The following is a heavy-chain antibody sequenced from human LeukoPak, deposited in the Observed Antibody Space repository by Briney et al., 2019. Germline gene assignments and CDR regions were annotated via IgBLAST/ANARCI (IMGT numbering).Heavy chain of an antibody. CDR2: VSSSGSST. Sequence: GGSLRLSCAASGPVFDNFAMSWVRQAPGKGLVWVSTVSSSGSSTYYADSVKGRFTVSRDNSKNTLYLQMNSLGVEDTAVYYCATQLLWFGESVEEGYWGQGTLVTVSS. V-gene: IGHV3-23*01. CDR1: GPVFDNFA. CDR3: ATQLLWFGESVEEGY. J-gene: IGHJ4*02. D-gene: IGHD3-10*01.